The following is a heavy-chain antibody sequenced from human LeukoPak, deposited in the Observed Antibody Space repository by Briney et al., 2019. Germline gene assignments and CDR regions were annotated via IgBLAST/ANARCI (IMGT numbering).Heavy chain of an antibody. CDR2: IKSKTDGGTT. CDR1: GFTFSNAW. Sequence: GGSQRLSCAASGFTFSNAWMSWVRQAPGKGLEWVGRIKSKTDGGTTDYAAPVKGRFTISRDDSKNTLYLQMNSLKTEDTAVYYCTNLLEPPGGPDYWGQGTLVTVSS. D-gene: IGHD1-1*01. J-gene: IGHJ4*02. V-gene: IGHV3-15*01. CDR3: TNLLEPPGGPDY.